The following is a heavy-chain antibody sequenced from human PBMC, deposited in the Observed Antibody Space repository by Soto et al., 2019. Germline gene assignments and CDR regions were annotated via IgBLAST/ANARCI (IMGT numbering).Heavy chain of an antibody. CDR2: ISYDGSNK. Sequence: GGSLRLSCAASGFTFSSYGMHWVRQAPGKGLEWVAVISYDGSNKYYADSVKGRFTISRDNSKNTLYLQMNSLRAEDTAVYYCRNSELFWGQGTPVPVSS. CDR1: GFTFSSYG. J-gene: IGHJ4*02. CDR3: RNSELF. D-gene: IGHD3-10*01. V-gene: IGHV3-30*18.